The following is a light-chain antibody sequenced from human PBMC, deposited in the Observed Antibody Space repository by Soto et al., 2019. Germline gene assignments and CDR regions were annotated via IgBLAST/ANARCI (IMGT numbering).Light chain of an antibody. CDR2: DVS. Sequence: QSALTQPASVSGSPGQSITISCTGTSSDVGGYNYVSWYQQHPGKAPKLMIYDVSNRPSGVSNRCSGSKSGNTASLTISWLQAEDEVDYYGSSYTSSSTLVFGGGTKVTVL. CDR3: SSYTSSSTLV. V-gene: IGLV2-14*01. CDR1: SSDVGGYNY. J-gene: IGLJ2*01.